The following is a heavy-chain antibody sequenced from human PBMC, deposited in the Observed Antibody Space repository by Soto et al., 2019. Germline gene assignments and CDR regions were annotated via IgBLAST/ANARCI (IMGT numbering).Heavy chain of an antibody. CDR3: ARDGGFGELKY. Sequence: SVKVSCKASGDTFSGYPINWVRQAPGEGLEWMGRIIPVIGTTNDAQRFEGRVTFTADESTNTAYMELRGLLSGDTAVYYCARDGGFGELKYWG. V-gene: IGHV1-69*11. CDR1: GDTFSGYP. J-gene: IGHJ4*01. D-gene: IGHD3-10*01. CDR2: IIPVIGTT.